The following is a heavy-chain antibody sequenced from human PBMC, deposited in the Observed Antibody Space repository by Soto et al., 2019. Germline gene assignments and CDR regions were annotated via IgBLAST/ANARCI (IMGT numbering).Heavy chain of an antibody. Sequence: ASVKVSCKASGYTFTSYGISWVRQAPGQGLKWMGWISAYNGNTNYAQKLQGRVTMTTDTSTSTAYMELRSLRSDDTAVYYCARDPGEDWGYYYYGMDVWGQGTPVTVS. D-gene: IGHD3-16*01. CDR3: ARDPGEDWGYYYYGMDV. CDR1: GYTFTSYG. V-gene: IGHV1-18*01. CDR2: ISAYNGNT. J-gene: IGHJ6*02.